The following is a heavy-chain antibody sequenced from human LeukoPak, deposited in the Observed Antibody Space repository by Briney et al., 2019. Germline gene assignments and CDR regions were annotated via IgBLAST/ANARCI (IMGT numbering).Heavy chain of an antibody. CDR3: AKDPTPSPLDAFDI. CDR1: GFTFDDYA. J-gene: IGHJ3*02. Sequence: PGGSLRLSCAASGFTFDDYAMHWVRQAPGKGLEWVSGISWNSGSIGYADSVKGQFTISRDNAKNSLYLQMNSLRAEDTALYYCAKDPTPSPLDAFDIWGQGTMVTVSS. CDR2: ISWNSGSI. V-gene: IGHV3-9*01.